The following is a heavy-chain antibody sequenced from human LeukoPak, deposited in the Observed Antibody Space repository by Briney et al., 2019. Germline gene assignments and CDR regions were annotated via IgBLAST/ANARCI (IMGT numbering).Heavy chain of an antibody. Sequence: ASVTVSCKASGYTFTGYYMHWVRQAPGQGLEWMGWINPNSGGTNYAQKFQGRVTMTRDTSISTAYMELSRLRSDDTAVYYCARDQDQYYYGMDVWGQGTTVTVSS. CDR1: GYTFTGYY. V-gene: IGHV1-2*02. J-gene: IGHJ6*02. CDR2: INPNSGGT. CDR3: ARDQDQYYYGMDV.